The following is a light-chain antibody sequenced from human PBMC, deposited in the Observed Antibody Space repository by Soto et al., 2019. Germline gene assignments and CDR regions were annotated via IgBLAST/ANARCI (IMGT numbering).Light chain of an antibody. CDR2: DAF. J-gene: IGKJ4*01. CDR1: QNAHTS. V-gene: IGKV3-11*01. CDR3: QDRSNWPLFT. Sequence: VLTQFPVTLSLSPGERATLSCRASQNAHTSLAWYRQKPGQAPRLLIYDAFKRAAGIPARFSGAGSGTDFTLTIYSLEAEDSGIYYCQDRSNWPLFTFGGGIKVDIK.